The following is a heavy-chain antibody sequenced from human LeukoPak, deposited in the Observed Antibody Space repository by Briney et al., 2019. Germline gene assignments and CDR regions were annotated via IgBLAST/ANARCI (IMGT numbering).Heavy chain of an antibody. J-gene: IGHJ4*02. CDR1: GFTVSSNH. CDR3: ARAGDAYYFDY. V-gene: IGHV3-53*01. CDR2: IYSGGST. Sequence: GGSLRLSCAASGFTVSSNHMNWVRQAPGKGLEWVSVIYSGGSTFYADSVKGRFTVSRDNSKNTLLLQMNSLGAEDTAVYYCARAGDAYYFDYWGQGTLVTVSS. D-gene: IGHD1-26*01.